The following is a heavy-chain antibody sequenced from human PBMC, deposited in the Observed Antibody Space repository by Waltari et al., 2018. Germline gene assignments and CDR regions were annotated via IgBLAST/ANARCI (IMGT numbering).Heavy chain of an antibody. CDR3: ARGSSGFYDFWSAIPAYYMDV. CDR2: INHRGGT. Sequence: QVQLQQWGAGLLKPSETLSLTCAVYGGSFNDNYWTWIRQSPGKGLEWLGGINHRGGTNYNPSLKSRVTISVDTYKKQFSLNVRSVTAADTAVYYCARGSSGFYDFWSAIPAYYMDVWSRGTSVVVSS. V-gene: IGHV4-34*02. D-gene: IGHD3-3*01. J-gene: IGHJ6*03. CDR1: GGSFNDNY.